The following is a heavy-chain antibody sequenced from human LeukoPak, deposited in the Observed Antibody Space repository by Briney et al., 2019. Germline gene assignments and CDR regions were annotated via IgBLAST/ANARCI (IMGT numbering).Heavy chain of an antibody. V-gene: IGHV3-21*01. CDR1: GFTFSTYS. Sequence: GGSLRLSCAASGFTFSTYSMTWVRQAPGKGLEWVSSISTSSSYIYYADSVKGRFTISRDNAKNSLYLQVNSLRAEDTAVYYCANNYGDYDYWGQGTLVTVSS. CDR3: ANNYGDYDY. J-gene: IGHJ4*02. D-gene: IGHD4-17*01. CDR2: ISTSSSYI.